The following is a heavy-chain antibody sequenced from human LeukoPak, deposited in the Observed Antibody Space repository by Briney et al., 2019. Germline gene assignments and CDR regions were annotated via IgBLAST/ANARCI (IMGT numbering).Heavy chain of an antibody. D-gene: IGHD2-15*01. Sequence: ASVKVSCKASGGTFSRYAINWVRQAPGQGLEWMGGIIPIFGTANYAQKFQGRVTITADESTSTAYMELSSLRSEDTAVYYCARSRGSCYSCGDYWGQGTLVTVSS. CDR3: ARSRGSCYSCGDY. J-gene: IGHJ4*02. CDR1: GGTFSRYA. CDR2: IIPIFGTA. V-gene: IGHV1-69*01.